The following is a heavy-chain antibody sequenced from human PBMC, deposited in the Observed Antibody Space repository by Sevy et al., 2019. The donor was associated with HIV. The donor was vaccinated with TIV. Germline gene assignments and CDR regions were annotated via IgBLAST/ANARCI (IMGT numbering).Heavy chain of an antibody. CDR1: GFTFSDHY. J-gene: IGHJ4*02. V-gene: IGHV3-72*01. CDR2: IRNKADSYTT. CDR3: ATHAGIAAASRVFDY. Sequence: GSLRLSCAASGFTFSDHYMEWVRQAPGKGLEWVGRIRNKADSYTTEYAASVKGRFTISRDDSKNSLYLLMNSLKTEDTAVYYCATHAGIAAASRVFDYWGQGTLVTVSS. D-gene: IGHD6-13*01.